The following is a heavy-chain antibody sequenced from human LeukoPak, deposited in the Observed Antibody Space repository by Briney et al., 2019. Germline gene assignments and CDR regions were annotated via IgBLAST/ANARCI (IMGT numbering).Heavy chain of an antibody. V-gene: IGHV3-43*02. Sequence: GGSLRLSCAASGFTFDDYAMHWVSQAPGKGLEWVSLISGDGGSTYYADSVKGRFTISRDNSKNSLYLQMNSLRTEDTALYYCAKDLLPTTVTLYYYYGMDVWGQGTTVTVSS. CDR3: AKDLLPTTVTLYYYYGMDV. CDR2: ISGDGGST. D-gene: IGHD4-11*01. J-gene: IGHJ6*02. CDR1: GFTFDDYA.